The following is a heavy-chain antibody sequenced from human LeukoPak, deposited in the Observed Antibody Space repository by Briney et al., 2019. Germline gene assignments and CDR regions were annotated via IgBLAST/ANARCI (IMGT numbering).Heavy chain of an antibody. CDR2: IYHSGST. J-gene: IGHJ4*02. CDR1: GYSISSGYY. Sequence: SETLSLTCAVSGYSISSGYYWGWIRQPPGKGLEWIGSIYHSGSTYYNPSLKSRVTISVDTSKNQFSLKLSSVTAADTAVYYCARLTWIFGVVMFDYWGQGTLVTVSS. V-gene: IGHV4-38-2*01. D-gene: IGHD3-3*01. CDR3: ARLTWIFGVVMFDY.